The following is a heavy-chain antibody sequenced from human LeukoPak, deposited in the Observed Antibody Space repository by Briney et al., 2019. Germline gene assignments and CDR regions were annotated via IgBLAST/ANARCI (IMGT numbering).Heavy chain of an antibody. CDR2: IYYSGST. CDR3: ARHRLGPYYYGMDV. J-gene: IGHJ6*02. D-gene: IGHD3-16*01. CDR1: GGSISSYY. V-gene: IGHV4-59*08. Sequence: PSETLSLTCTVSGGSISSYYWSWIRQPPGKGLEGIGYIYYSGSTNYNPSLESRVTISVDTSKNQFSLKLSSVTAADTAVYYCARHRLGPYYYGMDVWGQGTTVTVSS.